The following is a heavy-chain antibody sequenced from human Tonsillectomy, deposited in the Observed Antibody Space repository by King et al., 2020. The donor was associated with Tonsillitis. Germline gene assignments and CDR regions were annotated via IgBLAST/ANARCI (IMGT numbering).Heavy chain of an antibody. J-gene: IGHJ4*02. CDR3: ATCNTTGGVAASDF. D-gene: IGHD3-3*01. Sequence: VQLVQSGGGLVQPGGSLRLSCAASGLTFSRYWMTWVRQAPGKGLEWVANINQDGSEKYYVNSVTGRFTISRDNAKNSLFLQMNSLRVEDMAVYYCATCNTTGGVAASDFWGQGTLVTVSS. V-gene: IGHV3-7*01. CDR1: GLTFSRYW. CDR2: INQDGSEK.